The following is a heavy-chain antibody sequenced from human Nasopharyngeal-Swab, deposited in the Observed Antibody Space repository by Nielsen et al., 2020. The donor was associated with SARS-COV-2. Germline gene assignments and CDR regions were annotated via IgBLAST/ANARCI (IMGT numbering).Heavy chain of an antibody. D-gene: IGHD3-3*01. J-gene: IGHJ3*02. CDR1: GDTFSSSA. Sequence: SVKVSCKASGDTFSSSAITWVRQAPGQGLEWMGGIIPMFGTADYAQKFQGRVTITADRSTSTAHMEMSSLRSEDTAVYYCARGDTIFGKGSYDAFDIWGQGTMVTVSS. CDR3: ARGDTIFGKGSYDAFDI. CDR2: IIPMFGTA. V-gene: IGHV1-69*06.